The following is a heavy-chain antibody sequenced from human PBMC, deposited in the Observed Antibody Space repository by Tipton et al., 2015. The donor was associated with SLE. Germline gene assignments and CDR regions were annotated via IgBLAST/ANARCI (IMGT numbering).Heavy chain of an antibody. CDR3: AGDSSGSYYDRGGYYQLANRHFDL. V-gene: IGHV4-59*01. J-gene: IGHJ4*02. CDR2: ISYTETT. CDR1: GGSISGYH. Sequence: TLSLTCTVSGGSISGYHWSWLRQPPGKGLEWIGYISYTETTKYNPSLESRVIISVDTSKNQFSLRLSSVTAADTAVYYCAGDSSGSYYDRGGYYQLANRHFDLWGRGILVSVSS. D-gene: IGHD3-22*01.